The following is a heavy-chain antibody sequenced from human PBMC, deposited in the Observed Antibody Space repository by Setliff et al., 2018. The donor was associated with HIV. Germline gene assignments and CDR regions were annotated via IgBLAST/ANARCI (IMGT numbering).Heavy chain of an antibody. CDR3: TRFLRKRGYNYGLDY. Sequence: PGGSLRLSCTVSGFTFGDYAMSWVRQAPGKGLEWVGFIRSKAYGGTTEYAASVKGRFTISRDDSKSIAYLQMNSLKTEDTAVYYCTRFLRKRGYNYGLDYWGQGTLVTVSS. J-gene: IGHJ4*02. CDR2: IRSKAYGGTT. D-gene: IGHD5-18*01. V-gene: IGHV3-49*04. CDR1: GFTFGDYA.